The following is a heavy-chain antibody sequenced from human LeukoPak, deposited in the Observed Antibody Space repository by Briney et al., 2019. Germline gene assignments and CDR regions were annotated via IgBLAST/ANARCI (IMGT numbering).Heavy chain of an antibody. CDR1: GFPFSSYA. Sequence: PGGSLRLSCVPSGFPFSSYAMHWVRQAPGKGLEYVSAISSNGGSTYYANSVKGRFTISRDNSKNTLYLQMGSLRAEDMAVYYCARVYSSGWYDLDYWGQGTLVTVSS. D-gene: IGHD6-19*01. CDR3: ARVYSSGWYDLDY. CDR2: ISSNGGST. J-gene: IGHJ4*02. V-gene: IGHV3-64*01.